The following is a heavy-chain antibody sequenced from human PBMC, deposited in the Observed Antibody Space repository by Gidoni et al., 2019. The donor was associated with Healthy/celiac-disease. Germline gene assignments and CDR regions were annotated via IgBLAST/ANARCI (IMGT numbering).Heavy chain of an antibody. J-gene: IGHJ4*02. V-gene: IGHV3-21*01. CDR2: ISSSSSYI. CDR3: ARDGGSYTPSDY. Sequence: EVQLVESGGGLVKPGGSLRLSCAASGLTFSSYSMNWVRQAPGKGLEWVSSISSSSSYIYYADSVKGRFTISRDNAKNSLYLQMNSLRAEDTAVYYCARDGGSYTPSDYWGQGTLVTVSS. CDR1: GLTFSSYS. D-gene: IGHD1-26*01.